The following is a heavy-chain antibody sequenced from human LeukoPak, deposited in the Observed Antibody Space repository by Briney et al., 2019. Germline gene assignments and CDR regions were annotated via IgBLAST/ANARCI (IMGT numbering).Heavy chain of an antibody. D-gene: IGHD1-26*01. CDR3: AREGIVGATPFDY. CDR2: INSDGSST. CDR1: GFTFTRYW. Sequence: PGGSLRLSCVGSGFTFTRYWMHWVRQAPGKGLVWVSRINSDGSSTSYADSVRGRFTVSRDNAKNTLYLQMNSLTAEDTAVYYCAREGIVGATPFDYWGQGTLVSVSS. J-gene: IGHJ4*02. V-gene: IGHV3-74*01.